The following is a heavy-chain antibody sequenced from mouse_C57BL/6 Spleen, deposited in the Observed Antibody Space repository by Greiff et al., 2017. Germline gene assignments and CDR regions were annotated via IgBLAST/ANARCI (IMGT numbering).Heavy chain of an antibody. Sequence: QVQLQQSGAELVRPGASVSLACKASGYSFTDYEMHWVKQPPVHGLEWIGAIDPETGGNAYNQKFKGKAILTADKSSSTAYMELRSLTSEYSAVYYGTRAYYGSRYEGYWGQGTTLTVSS. V-gene: IGHV1-15*01. J-gene: IGHJ2*01. CDR3: TRAYYGSRYEGY. CDR1: GYSFTDYE. D-gene: IGHD1-1*01. CDR2: IDPETGGN.